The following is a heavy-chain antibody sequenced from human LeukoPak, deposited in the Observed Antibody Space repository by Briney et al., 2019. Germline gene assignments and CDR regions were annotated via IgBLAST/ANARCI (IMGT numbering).Heavy chain of an antibody. Sequence: ASVKVSCKASVYTFTSYDINWVRQATGQGLEWMGWMNPNSGNTGYAQKFQGRVTMTRNTSISTAYMELSSLRSEDTAVYYCARGRTAKVLLWFGELFPKRDAFDIWGQGTMVTVSS. CDR3: ARGRTAKVLLWFGELFPKRDAFDI. CDR1: VYTFTSYD. CDR2: MNPNSGNT. D-gene: IGHD3-10*01. V-gene: IGHV1-8*01. J-gene: IGHJ3*02.